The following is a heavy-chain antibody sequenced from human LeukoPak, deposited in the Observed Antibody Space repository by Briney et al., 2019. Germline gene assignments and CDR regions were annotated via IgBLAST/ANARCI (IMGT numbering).Heavy chain of an antibody. CDR2: ISGGTT. V-gene: IGHV3-49*03. D-gene: IGHD6-19*01. CDR3: SRGSGWLSVY. Sequence: GGSLRLSCTASGFTFGDYLMRWFRQAPGKGLEWIGFISGGTTEYAAPVKGRFTISRDDSTSIAYLQMNSLTTEDTAVYYCSRGSGWLSVYWGQGTLVTVSS. J-gene: IGHJ4*02. CDR1: GFTFGDYL.